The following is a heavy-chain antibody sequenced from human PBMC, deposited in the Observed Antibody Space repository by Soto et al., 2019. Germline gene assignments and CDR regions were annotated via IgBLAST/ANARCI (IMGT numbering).Heavy chain of an antibody. CDR3: ARPPSDYYDSSGPVDI. CDR1: GYTFTSFW. Sequence: GESLKISCKGSGYTFTSFWIGWVRQMPGKGLEWMGIIYPRDSDTRYSPSFQGQVTISADKSISTAYLQWSRLKASDTAMYYCARPPSDYYDSSGPVDIWGQGTMVTVS. J-gene: IGHJ3*02. CDR2: IYPRDSDT. V-gene: IGHV5-51*01. D-gene: IGHD3-22*01.